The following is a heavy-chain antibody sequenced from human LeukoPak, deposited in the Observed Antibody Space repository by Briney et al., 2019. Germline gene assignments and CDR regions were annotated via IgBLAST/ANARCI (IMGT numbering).Heavy chain of an antibody. V-gene: IGHV1-2*02. CDR1: GYTFTGYY. CDR3: ARALGGWTLDYYYYYMDV. J-gene: IGHJ6*03. D-gene: IGHD6-19*01. CDR2: INPNSGGT. Sequence: ASVKVSCRASGYTFTGYYMHWVRQAPGQGLEWMGWINPNSGGTNYAQKFQGRVTMTRDTSISTAYMELSRLRSDDTAVYYCARALGGWTLDYYYYYMDVWGKGTTVTVSS.